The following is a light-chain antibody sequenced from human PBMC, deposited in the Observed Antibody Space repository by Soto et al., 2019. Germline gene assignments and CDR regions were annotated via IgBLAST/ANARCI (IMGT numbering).Light chain of an antibody. CDR1: HSVPTTY. CDR3: QQCATSPWT. J-gene: IGKJ1*01. Sequence: EIVLTQSPASLSLSPGERATLPCRASHSVPTTYLAWYQQKPGQAPRVLIYGSSSRATGIPDRFSGSGSGTDFTLTITRLEPEDFALYFCQQCATSPWTFGQGTKVEIK. V-gene: IGKV3-20*01. CDR2: GSS.